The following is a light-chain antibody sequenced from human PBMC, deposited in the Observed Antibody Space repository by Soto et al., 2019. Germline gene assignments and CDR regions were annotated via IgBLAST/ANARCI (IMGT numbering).Light chain of an antibody. CDR3: HQYATWT. J-gene: IGKJ1*01. V-gene: IGKV3-20*01. Sequence: EIVLTQSPGPLSSSPGERVTLSCRASQNVNSVYLTWYQQKVGQAPRLLIYGATNRATGVPDRFSGSGSGTDFSLTISRLEPEDFAEYYCHQYATWTFGQGTKVDIK. CDR2: GAT. CDR1: QNVNSVY.